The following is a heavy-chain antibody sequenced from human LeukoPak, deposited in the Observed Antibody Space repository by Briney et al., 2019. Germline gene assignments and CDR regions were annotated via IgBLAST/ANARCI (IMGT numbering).Heavy chain of an antibody. J-gene: IGHJ4*02. V-gene: IGHV4-59*01. CDR3: ARGAMATTPFFDY. D-gene: IGHD5-24*01. Sequence: PSETLSLTCPVSGGSISNYYYWPWLRQPPGKALEWIGYVYYTGSTNFNPSLKSRVTMSLDTSRNQFSLKLTSLTAADTAVYYCARGAMATTPFFDYWGQGTLVTVSS. CDR1: GGSISNYY. CDR2: VYYTGST.